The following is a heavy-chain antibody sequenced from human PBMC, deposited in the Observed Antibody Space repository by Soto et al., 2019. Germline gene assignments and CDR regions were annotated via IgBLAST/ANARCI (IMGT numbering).Heavy chain of an antibody. V-gene: IGHV3-48*02. CDR2: ISSSSSTI. J-gene: IGHJ6*02. CDR3: ALAATVSYYYYGMDV. CDR1: GFTFSSYS. Sequence: GGSLRLSCAASGFTFSSYSMNWVRQAPGKGLEWVSYISSSSSTIYYADSVKGRFTISRDNAKNSLYLQMNSLRDEDTAVYYSALAATVSYYYYGMDVGGQGTRVTVSS. D-gene: IGHD2-15*01.